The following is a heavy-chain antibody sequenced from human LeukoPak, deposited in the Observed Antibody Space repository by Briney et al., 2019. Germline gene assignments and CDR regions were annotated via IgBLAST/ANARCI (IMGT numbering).Heavy chain of an antibody. CDR2: ISSGSYSK. CDR3: ARGKRTFDP. CDR1: GFTLTGHY. V-gene: IGHV3-11*01. J-gene: IGHJ5*02. Sequence: PGGSLRLSCFASGFTLTGHYISWIRQAPGKGPEWFSYISSGSYSKYYADSVKGRFTISRDNTNNSLYLEMNSLRVEDTGFYYCARGKRTFDPWGQGTLVTVS.